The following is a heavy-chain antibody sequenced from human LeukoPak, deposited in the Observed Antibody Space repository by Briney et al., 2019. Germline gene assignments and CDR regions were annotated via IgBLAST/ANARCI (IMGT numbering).Heavy chain of an antibody. J-gene: IGHJ3*02. D-gene: IGHD4-23*01. CDR3: AKLTYGGNSGSYAFGI. CDR1: GFTFSSYA. Sequence: GGSLRLSCAASGFTFSSYAMSWVRQAPGKGLEWVSAISGSGGSTYYADSVKGRFTISRDNSKNTLYLQMYSLRAEDTAVYYCAKLTYGGNSGSYAFGIWGQGTMVTVSS. CDR2: ISGSGGST. V-gene: IGHV3-23*01.